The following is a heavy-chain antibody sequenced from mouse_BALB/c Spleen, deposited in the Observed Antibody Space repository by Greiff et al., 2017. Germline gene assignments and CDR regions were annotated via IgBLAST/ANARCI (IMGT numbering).Heavy chain of an antibody. J-gene: IGHJ4*01. CDR3: ARGLSTLWYAMDD. CDR2: INPGSGGT. CDR1: GYAFTNYL. V-gene: IGHV1-54*01. Sequence: QVQLQQSGAELVRPGTSVKVSCKASGYAFTNYLIAWVKQRPGQGLEWIGVINPGSGGTNYNEKFKGKATLTADKSSSTAYMQLSSLTSDDSAVYFCARGLSTLWYAMDDWGQGTSVTVSS. D-gene: IGHD1-1*02.